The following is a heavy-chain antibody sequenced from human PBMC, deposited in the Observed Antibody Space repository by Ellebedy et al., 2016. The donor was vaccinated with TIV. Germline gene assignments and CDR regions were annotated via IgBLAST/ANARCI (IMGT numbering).Heavy chain of an antibody. D-gene: IGHD2-2*02. CDR3: AKTGGGHGFWTSTNYYTED. CDR1: GYTFTSYG. CDR2: ISAYNGNT. V-gene: IGHV1-18*04. Sequence: ASVKVSCKASGYTFTSYGISWVRQAPGQGLEWMGWISAYNGNTNYAQKLQGRVTMTTDTSTSTVYMELSSLRSEDTAVYYCAKTGGGHGFWTSTNYYTEDWGQGTLVTVSS. J-gene: IGHJ4*02.